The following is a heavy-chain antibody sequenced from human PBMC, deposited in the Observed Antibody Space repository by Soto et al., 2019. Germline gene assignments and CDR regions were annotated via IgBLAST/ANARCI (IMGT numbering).Heavy chain of an antibody. CDR1: GYAFSGCR. J-gene: IGHJ5*01. V-gene: IGHV1-18*01. Sequence: QVQLVQSGAEMKQPGASVKVSCKTSGYAFSGCRLSWVRQGPGQGLEWMGWISGYNGNTDCAQKFQGRVTMTTDTSTSTAYMELRSLRSDDTAVYYCARDLGPPNWFDSWGQGTLVTVSS. CDR3: ARDLGPPNWFDS. D-gene: IGHD2-8*01. CDR2: ISGYNGNT.